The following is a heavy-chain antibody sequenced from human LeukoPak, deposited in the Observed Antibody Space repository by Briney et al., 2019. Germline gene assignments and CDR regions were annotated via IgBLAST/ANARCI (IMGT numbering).Heavy chain of an antibody. J-gene: IGHJ4*02. CDR3: ARGGYYDFWSGYYIPGVGDLLPPMDY. Sequence: SETLSLTCTVSGGSISSSSYYWGWIRQPPGKGLEWIGSIYYSGSTYYNPSLKSRVTISVDTSKNQFSLKLSSVTAADTAVYYCARGGYYDFWSGYYIPGVGDLLPPMDYWGQGTLVTVSS. D-gene: IGHD3-3*01. CDR2: IYYSGST. CDR1: GGSISSSSYY. V-gene: IGHV4-39*07.